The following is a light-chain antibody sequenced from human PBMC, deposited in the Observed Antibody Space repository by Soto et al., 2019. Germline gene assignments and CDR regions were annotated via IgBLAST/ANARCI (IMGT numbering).Light chain of an antibody. V-gene: IGLV2-14*01. CDR3: SSYTTSSTVV. Sequence: QSALTQPASVSGSPGQSITISCTGTSSDVTTYNYVSWYQQHPGKAPKLIIYDVSNQPSGVSNRFSGSKSCNTASLTISGLQADDEADYYCSSYTTSSTVVFGGGTKLTVL. CDR1: SSDVTTYNY. CDR2: DVS. J-gene: IGLJ2*01.